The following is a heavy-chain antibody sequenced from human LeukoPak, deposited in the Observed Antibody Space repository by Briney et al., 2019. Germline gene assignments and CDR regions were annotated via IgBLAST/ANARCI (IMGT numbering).Heavy chain of an antibody. CDR1: GGSFSGYY. V-gene: IGHV4-34*01. J-gene: IGHJ4*02. Sequence: SETLSLTCAVYGGSFSGYYWSWIRQPPGKGLEWNGEINHSGSTNYNPSLKSRVTISVDTSKNQFSLKLSSVTAADTAVYYCARGRFEDYWGQGTLVTVSS. D-gene: IGHD3-10*01. CDR2: INHSGST. CDR3: ARGRFEDY.